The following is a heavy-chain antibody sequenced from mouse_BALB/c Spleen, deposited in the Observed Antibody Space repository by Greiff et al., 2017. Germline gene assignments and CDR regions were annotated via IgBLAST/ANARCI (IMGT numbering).Heavy chain of an antibody. Sequence: VNVVESAAELARPGASVKMSCKASGYTFTSYTMHWVKQRPGQGLEWIGYINPSSGYTEYNQKFKDKTTLTADKSSSTAYMQLSSLTSEDSAVYYCARSTGTWFAYWGQGTLVTVSA. CDR2: INPSSGYT. V-gene: IGHV1-4*02. D-gene: IGHD4-1*02. J-gene: IGHJ3*01. CDR1: GYTFTSYT. CDR3: ARSTGTWFAY.